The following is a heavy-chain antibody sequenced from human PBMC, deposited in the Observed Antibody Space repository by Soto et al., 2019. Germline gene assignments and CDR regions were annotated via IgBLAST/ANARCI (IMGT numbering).Heavy chain of an antibody. CDR1: GGTFSSYA. CDR3: ARATYWNYGIDY. V-gene: IGHV1-69*13. CDR2: IIPIFGTA. J-gene: IGHJ4*02. Sequence: ASVKVSCKASGGTFSSYAISWVRQAPGQGLEWMGGIIPIFGTANYAQKFQGRVTITADESTSTAYMELSSLRSEDTAMYYCARATYWNYGIDYWGQGTLVTVSS. D-gene: IGHD1-7*01.